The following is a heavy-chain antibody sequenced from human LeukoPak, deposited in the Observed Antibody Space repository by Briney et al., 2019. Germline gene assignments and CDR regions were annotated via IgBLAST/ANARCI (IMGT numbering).Heavy chain of an antibody. D-gene: IGHD6-13*01. V-gene: IGHV3-48*03. Sequence: PGGSLRLSCAAPGFTFSSYEMHWVRQAPGKGLEWVSYISSSGNTIYYADSVKGRFTISRDNAKNSLYLQMNSLRAEDTALYYCARGGSRLYLCIFWRQGTLVTVSS. CDR1: GFTFSSYE. J-gene: IGHJ4*02. CDR2: ISSSGNTI. CDR3: ARGGSRLYLCIF.